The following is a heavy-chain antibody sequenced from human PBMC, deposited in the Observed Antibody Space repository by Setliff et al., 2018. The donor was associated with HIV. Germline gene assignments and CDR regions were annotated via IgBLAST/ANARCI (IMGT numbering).Heavy chain of an antibody. CDR3: AKDLGSSWSPFDY. D-gene: IGHD6-13*01. V-gene: IGHV3-43*01. CDR2: IRWDGGIT. CDR1: GFTFRDYT. Sequence: PGGSLRLSCTTSGFTFRDYTMHWVRQAPGKGLEWVSLIRWDGGITYYADSVKGRFTISRDNSKNSLYLQMNSLRVEDTALYYCAKDLGSSWSPFDYWGQGTLVTVSS. J-gene: IGHJ4*02.